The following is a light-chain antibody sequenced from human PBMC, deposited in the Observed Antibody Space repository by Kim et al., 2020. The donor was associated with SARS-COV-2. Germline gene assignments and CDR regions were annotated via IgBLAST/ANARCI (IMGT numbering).Light chain of an antibody. CDR1: QSVSSN. V-gene: IGKV3-15*01. CDR3: QQYNNWPLT. J-gene: IGKJ4*01. Sequence: VSPGDRATLSCRASQSVSSNLAWYQQKPGQAPRLLIYSASTRATGIPARFSGSGSGTEFTLTISSLQSEDFAVYYCQQYNNWPLTFGGGTKVDIK. CDR2: SAS.